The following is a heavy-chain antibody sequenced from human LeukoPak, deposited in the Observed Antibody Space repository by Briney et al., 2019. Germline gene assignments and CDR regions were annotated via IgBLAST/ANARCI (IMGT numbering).Heavy chain of an antibody. J-gene: IGHJ6*02. D-gene: IGHD4-17*01. V-gene: IGHV3-49*04. Sequence: GGSLRLSCTTSGFTFGDYAINWVRQAPGKGLEWVGFIGRKSSGGTTEYAASVKGRFTISRDDSKRIAYLQMNSLKTEDTALYYCTRDFGDYIYYGLDVWGQGTTVTVSS. CDR1: GFTFGDYA. CDR2: IGRKSSGGTT. CDR3: TRDFGDYIYYGLDV.